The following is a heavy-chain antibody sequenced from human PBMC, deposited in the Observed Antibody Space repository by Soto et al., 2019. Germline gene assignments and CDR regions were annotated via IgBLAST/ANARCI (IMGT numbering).Heavy chain of an antibody. CDR2: IRSSGSTI. V-gene: IGHV3-11*01. CDR1: GFTFSDYD. D-gene: IGHD2-15*01. J-gene: IGHJ5*02. CDR3: ARIVRLVGVVAATGWFDP. Sequence: QVQLVESGGGLVKPGGSLRLSCAASGFTFSDYDMSWIRQAPGKGLEWVSDIRSSGSTIYYADSVKGRFTISRDNAKKSLYLQMNSLRAEDTAVYYCARIVRLVGVVAATGWFDPWGQGTLVTVSS.